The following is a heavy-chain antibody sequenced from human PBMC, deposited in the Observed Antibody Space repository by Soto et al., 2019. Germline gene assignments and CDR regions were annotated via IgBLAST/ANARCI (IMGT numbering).Heavy chain of an antibody. D-gene: IGHD7-27*01. CDR3: VRLTGRSAYGMEV. CDR1: GYTFTKNW. J-gene: IGHJ6*01. V-gene: IGHV5-10-1*01. Sequence: PGESLKISCQASGYTFTKNWISWLRQMPGKGLEGMGRSDTSASETKYNPSVDGHVRLSVDKFTSTSYLEWSSLKASDSAMYYCVRLTGRSAYGMEVWGQGTTVTVSS. CDR2: SDTSASET.